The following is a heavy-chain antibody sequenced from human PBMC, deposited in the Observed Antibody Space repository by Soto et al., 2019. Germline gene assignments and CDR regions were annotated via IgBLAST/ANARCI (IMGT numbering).Heavy chain of an antibody. V-gene: IGHV4-59*01. CDR1: GGSISGRC. CDR2: FCYTGST. D-gene: IGHD3-22*01. J-gene: IGHJ5*02. Sequence: SETLSLTCTVSGGSISGRCWSWVRQSPGKGLEWIGYFCYTGSTNYNPSLKSRVTISVDRSKTQCSLKLTSVTAADTAVYYCAKSRYDSSGYYIIDHWGQGALVTVSS. CDR3: AKSRYDSSGYYIIDH.